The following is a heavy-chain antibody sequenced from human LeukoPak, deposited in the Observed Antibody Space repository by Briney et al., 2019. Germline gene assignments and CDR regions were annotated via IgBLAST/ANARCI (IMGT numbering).Heavy chain of an antibody. Sequence: SAQTLTLTCTVSGGSISSGGYSWSWLPQHPGKGLEGIRYIYYSGSTYYNPSLKSRVTISVDTSKNQFSLKLSSVTAADTAVYYCARGFIAAAGSLDPWGQGTLVTVSS. D-gene: IGHD6-13*01. CDR1: GGSISSGGYS. V-gene: IGHV4-31*03. CDR2: IYYSGST. J-gene: IGHJ5*02. CDR3: ARGFIAAAGSLDP.